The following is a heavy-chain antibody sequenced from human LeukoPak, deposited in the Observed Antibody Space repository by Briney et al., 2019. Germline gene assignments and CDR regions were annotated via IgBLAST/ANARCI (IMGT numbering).Heavy chain of an antibody. Sequence: ASVKVSCKASGYTFTNSDINWVRQAPGQGLEWMGWINPNSGGTNYAQKFQGRVTMTRDTSISTAYMELSRLRSDDTAVYYCASIQLKGPIDYWGQGTLVTVSS. J-gene: IGHJ4*02. CDR3: ASIQLKGPIDY. CDR2: INPNSGGT. D-gene: IGHD5-18*01. CDR1: GYTFTNSD. V-gene: IGHV1-2*02.